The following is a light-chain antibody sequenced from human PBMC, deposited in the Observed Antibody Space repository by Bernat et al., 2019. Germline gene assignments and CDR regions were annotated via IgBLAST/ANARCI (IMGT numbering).Light chain of an antibody. CDR2: DVS. Sequence: QSALTQPASVSGSPGQSITISCTGSSSDVGGYDSVSWYQQHPGKAPNVMIYDVSNRPSGVSNRFYGSKSGNTASLTISGLQAEDEADYHCTSYTTSGTWVFGGGTKLTVL. CDR3: TSYTTSGTWV. CDR1: SSDVGGYDS. J-gene: IGLJ3*02. V-gene: IGLV2-14*03.